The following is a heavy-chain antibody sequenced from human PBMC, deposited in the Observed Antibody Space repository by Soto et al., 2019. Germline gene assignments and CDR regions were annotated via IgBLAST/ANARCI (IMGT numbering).Heavy chain of an antibody. Sequence: QVQLVQSGAEVKKPGASVKVSRKASGYTFTSYAMHWVRQAPGQRLEWMGWINAGNGNTKYSQKFQGRVTITRDTSASTAYMELSSLRSEDTAVYYCARITMVRGFDYWGQGTLVTVSS. V-gene: IGHV1-3*01. D-gene: IGHD3-10*01. CDR3: ARITMVRGFDY. J-gene: IGHJ4*02. CDR2: INAGNGNT. CDR1: GYTFTSYA.